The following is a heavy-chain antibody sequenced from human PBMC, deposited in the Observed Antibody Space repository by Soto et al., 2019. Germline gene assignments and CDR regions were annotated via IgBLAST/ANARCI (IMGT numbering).Heavy chain of an antibody. Sequence: SAKVCCKASGYTFTSYYMHWVRQAPGQGLEWMGIINPSGGSTSYAQKFQGRVTMTRDTSTSTVYMELSSLRSEDTAVYYCARDDYGDSFDYWGQGTLVTVSS. J-gene: IGHJ4*02. CDR3: ARDDYGDSFDY. V-gene: IGHV1-46*03. CDR1: GYTFTSYY. D-gene: IGHD4-17*01. CDR2: INPSGGST.